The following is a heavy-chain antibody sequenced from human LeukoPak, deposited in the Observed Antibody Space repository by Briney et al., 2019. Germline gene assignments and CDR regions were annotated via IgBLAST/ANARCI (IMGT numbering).Heavy chain of an antibody. V-gene: IGHV1-2*02. CDR3: ARGGDGDRRDFDY. Sequence: ASVKVSCKASGYTFTAYYLHWLRQAPGQGLQWMGWINPNSGDTNYAQRFQGRVTMTRDTSISTAYMELNSLRSDDTAIYYYARGGDGDRRDFDYWGQGTLVTVSS. CDR2: INPNSGDT. J-gene: IGHJ4*02. D-gene: IGHD5-24*01. CDR1: GYTFTAYY.